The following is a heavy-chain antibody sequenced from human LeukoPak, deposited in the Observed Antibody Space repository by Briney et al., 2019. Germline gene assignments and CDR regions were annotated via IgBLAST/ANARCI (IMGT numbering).Heavy chain of an antibody. CDR3: ARGYDSESTYFDY. CDR2: IFYSGGT. CDR1: GGSISSSNSY. J-gene: IGHJ4*02. Sequence: SETLSLTCTVSGGSISSSNSYWGWIRQPPGKGLEWVGSIFYSGGTFYSPSLKSRVTMSVDTSKNHFSLRLNSVTAADTAVYYCARGYDSESTYFDYWGQGTLVTVST. V-gene: IGHV4-39*07. D-gene: IGHD5-12*01.